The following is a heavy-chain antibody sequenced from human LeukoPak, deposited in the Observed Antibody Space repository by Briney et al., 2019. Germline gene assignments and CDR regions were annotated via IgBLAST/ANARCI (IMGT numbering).Heavy chain of an antibody. CDR2: INPSTGGT. J-gene: IGHJ5*02. D-gene: IGHD2-21*02. V-gene: IGHV1-2*06. Sequence: ASVKVSCKASGYSFTDFFIHWVRQAPGQGLEWMGRINPSTGGTNSAQRFQGRVTMTRDTSISSAYMELSSLRSDDTALYYCARGQQWGDHNWFDPWGQGTLVTVSS. CDR1: GYSFTDFF. CDR3: ARGQQWGDHNWFDP.